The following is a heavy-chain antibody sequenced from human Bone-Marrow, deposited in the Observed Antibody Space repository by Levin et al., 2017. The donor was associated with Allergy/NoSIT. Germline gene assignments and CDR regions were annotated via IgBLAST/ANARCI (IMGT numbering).Heavy chain of an antibody. Sequence: PGGSLRLSCAASGVKFDDYAMHWVRRAPGKGLEWVSGIDWNGDRLGYADSVRGRFTISRDNAKNSVYLQMNNLRAEDTAIYYCAKDETYYFAASGYIDYWGQGAPVTVSS. CDR1: GVKFDDYA. D-gene: IGHD5-12*01. V-gene: IGHV3-9*01. J-gene: IGHJ4*02. CDR2: IDWNGDRL. CDR3: AKDETYYFAASGYIDY.